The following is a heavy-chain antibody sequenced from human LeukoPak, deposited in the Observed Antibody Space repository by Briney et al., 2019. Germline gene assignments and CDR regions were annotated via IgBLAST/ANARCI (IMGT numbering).Heavy chain of an antibody. Sequence: PGRSLRLSCAASGFTFSGYALHWVRQAPGKGLEWVAVISFDGSNKYYTDSVKGRFTISRDNSKNTLFLQMSSLRAEDTAVYYCATSLRGVPDYWGQGTLVTVSS. CDR2: ISFDGSNK. J-gene: IGHJ4*02. CDR1: GFTFSGYA. D-gene: IGHD3-10*01. CDR3: ATSLRGVPDY. V-gene: IGHV3-30-3*01.